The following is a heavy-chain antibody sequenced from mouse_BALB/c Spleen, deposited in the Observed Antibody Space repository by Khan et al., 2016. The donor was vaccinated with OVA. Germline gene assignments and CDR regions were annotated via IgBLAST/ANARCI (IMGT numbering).Heavy chain of an antibody. V-gene: IGHV1-74*01. J-gene: IGHJ3*01. Sequence: QVQLQQPGAELVRPGASVKLSCEASGYTFTSYWMNWVKQSSEQGLEWIGRIDPYDSETHYNQNLKDKAILTVDKSSSTAYMQLSSLTSEGSAVYYCTSNPFDYWGQGTLVTVSA. CDR3: TSNPFDY. CDR2: IDPYDSET. CDR1: GYTFTSYW. D-gene: IGHD6-1*01.